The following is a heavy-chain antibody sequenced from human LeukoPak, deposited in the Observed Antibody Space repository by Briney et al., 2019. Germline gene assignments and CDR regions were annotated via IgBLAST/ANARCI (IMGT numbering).Heavy chain of an antibody. V-gene: IGHV4-4*07. Sequence: SETLSLTCTVSGGSISSYYWSWIRQPAGKGLEWIGRIYTGGSTNYNPSLKSRVTMSVDTSKNQFSLKLSSVTAADTAVYYCASEHYYDSSESYWGQGTLVTVSS. J-gene: IGHJ4*02. CDR1: GGSISSYY. D-gene: IGHD3-22*01. CDR2: IYTGGST. CDR3: ASEHYYDSSESY.